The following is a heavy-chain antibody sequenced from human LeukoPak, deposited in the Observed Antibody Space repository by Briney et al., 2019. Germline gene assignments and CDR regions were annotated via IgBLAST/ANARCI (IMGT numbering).Heavy chain of an antibody. CDR2: IIPIFGTA. D-gene: IGHD1-1*01. J-gene: IGHJ4*02. Sequence: ASVKVSCKASGGTFSSYAISWVRQAPGQGLEWMGGIIPIFGTANYAQKFQGRVTMTRDTSTSTVYMDLSSLRSEDTAVYYCARWTTTFLDYWGQGTLVTVSS. CDR1: GGTFSSYA. CDR3: ARWTTTFLDY. V-gene: IGHV1-69*05.